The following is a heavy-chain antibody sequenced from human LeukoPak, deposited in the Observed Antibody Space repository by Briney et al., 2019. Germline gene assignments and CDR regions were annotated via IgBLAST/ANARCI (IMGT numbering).Heavy chain of an antibody. CDR1: GDSVSSNSVA. J-gene: IGHJ4*02. CDR2: TYYRSKWYN. D-gene: IGHD6-19*01. V-gene: IGHV6-1*01. Sequence: SQTLSLTCAISGDSVSSNSVAWNWIRQSPSRGLEWLVRTYYRSKWYNDYEVSVNSRITLNPDTSKNQFSLHLNSVTPEDTAVYYCARLSSNGWYFDYWGQGTLVTVSS. CDR3: ARLSSNGWYFDY.